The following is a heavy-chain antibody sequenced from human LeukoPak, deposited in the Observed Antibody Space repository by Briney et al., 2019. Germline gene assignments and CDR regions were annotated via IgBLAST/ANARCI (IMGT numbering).Heavy chain of an antibody. J-gene: IGHJ4*02. D-gene: IGHD4-23*01. CDR1: GFTFSSYS. Sequence: GGSLRLSCAASGFTFSSYSMNWVRQAPGKGLEWVSSISSSSSYIYYVDSVKGRFTISRDNAKNSLYLQMNSLRAEDTAVYYCAREGGGNDYWGQGTLVTVSS. CDR2: ISSSSSYI. V-gene: IGHV3-21*01. CDR3: AREGGGNDY.